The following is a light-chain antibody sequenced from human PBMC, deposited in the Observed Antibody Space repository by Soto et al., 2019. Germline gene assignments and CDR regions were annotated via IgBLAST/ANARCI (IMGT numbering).Light chain of an antibody. J-gene: IGLJ2*01. CDR3: ATWDDSLNGPV. Sequence: QSVLTQPPSVSEAPRQRVTISCSGSGSNIGNNAVNWYRQVPGKAPKVLIHYDDRLPSGVSDRFSGSKSGTSASLAISGLQSDDEADYYCATWDDSLNGPVFGGGTKLTVL. CDR2: YDD. V-gene: IGLV1-36*01. CDR1: GSNIGNNA.